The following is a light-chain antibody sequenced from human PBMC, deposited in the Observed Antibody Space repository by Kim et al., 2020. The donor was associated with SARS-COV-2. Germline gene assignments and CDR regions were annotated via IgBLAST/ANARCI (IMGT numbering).Light chain of an antibody. Sequence: EIVLTQSPGTLSLSPGEEAILSCKASQRVSADYVAWYQQKPGQAPRLLIFGASTGDTATPERFRGSGSGTDFSLTIRRVETEDYAVYYCQQYDSSPWTFGQGTKVDIK. J-gene: IGKJ1*01. CDR3: QQYDSSPWT. CDR2: GAS. V-gene: IGKV3-20*01. CDR1: QRVSADY.